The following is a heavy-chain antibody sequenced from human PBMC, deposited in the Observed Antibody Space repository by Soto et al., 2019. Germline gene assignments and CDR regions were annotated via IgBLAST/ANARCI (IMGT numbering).Heavy chain of an antibody. J-gene: IGHJ4*02. CDR3: AKDRTRYYGPFDY. CDR1: GFTFSSYG. D-gene: IGHD3-10*01. Sequence: GSLRLSCAASGFTFSSYGMHWVRQAPGKGLEWVAVISYDGRNKYYADSVKGRFTISRVNSKNTLYLQMNSLRAEDTAVYYCAKDRTRYYGPFDYWGQGTLDTVSS. V-gene: IGHV3-30*18. CDR2: ISYDGRNK.